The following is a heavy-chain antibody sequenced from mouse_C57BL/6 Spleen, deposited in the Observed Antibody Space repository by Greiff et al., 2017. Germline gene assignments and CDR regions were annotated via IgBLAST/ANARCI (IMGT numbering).Heavy chain of an antibody. CDR2: IYPGDGDT. Sequence: VKLMESGAELVKPGASVKISCKASGYAFSSYWMNWVKQRPGKGLEWIGQIYPGDGDTNYNGNFKGKATLTADKSSSTAYMQLSSLTSEDSAVYFCARYGYDYDVAMDYWGQGTSVTVSS. CDR1: GYAFSSYW. D-gene: IGHD2-4*01. CDR3: ARYGYDYDVAMDY. J-gene: IGHJ4*01. V-gene: IGHV1-80*01.